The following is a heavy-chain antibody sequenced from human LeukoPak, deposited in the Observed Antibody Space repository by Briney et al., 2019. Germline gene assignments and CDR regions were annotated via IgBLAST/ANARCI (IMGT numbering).Heavy chain of an antibody. Sequence: SETLSLTCTVSGGSISSYYWSRIRQPPGKGLEWIGYIYYSGSTNYNPSLKSRVTISVDTSKNQFSLKLSSATAADTAVYYCAREVGATRSYYYYGMDVWGQGTTVTVSS. J-gene: IGHJ6*02. D-gene: IGHD1-26*01. CDR2: IYYSGST. CDR1: GGSISSYY. V-gene: IGHV4-59*12. CDR3: AREVGATRSYYYYGMDV.